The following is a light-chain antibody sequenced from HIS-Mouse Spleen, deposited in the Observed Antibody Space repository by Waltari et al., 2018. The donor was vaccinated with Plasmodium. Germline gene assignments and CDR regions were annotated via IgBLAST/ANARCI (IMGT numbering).Light chain of an antibody. CDR1: QSVSSN. V-gene: IGKV3-15*01. Sequence: EIVMTQSPATLSVSPGERATLSCRASQSVSSNLAWYQQKPGKAPRLLLYGASTRATVIPARFSGSGSGTEFTLTISSLQSEDFAVYYCQQYNNWSFTFGPGTKVDIK. CDR2: GAS. CDR3: QQYNNWSFT. J-gene: IGKJ3*01.